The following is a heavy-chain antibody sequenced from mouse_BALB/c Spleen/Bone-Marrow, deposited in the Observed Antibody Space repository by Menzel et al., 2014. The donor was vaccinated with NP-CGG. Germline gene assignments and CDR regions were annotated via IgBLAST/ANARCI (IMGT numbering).Heavy chain of an antibody. CDR2: IRNKAYSYTT. CDR1: GFTFTDYY. D-gene: IGHD2-3*01. CDR3: ARDMGGLLFDY. Sequence: EVHLVESGGGLVQPGGSLRLSCAPSGFTFTDYYMNWVRQPPGKALEWLGFIRNKAYSYTTEYSASVKGRFTISRDNSPSILYLQMNTLRAEDSATYYCARDMGGLLFDYWGQGTTLTVSS. V-gene: IGHV7-3*02. J-gene: IGHJ2*01.